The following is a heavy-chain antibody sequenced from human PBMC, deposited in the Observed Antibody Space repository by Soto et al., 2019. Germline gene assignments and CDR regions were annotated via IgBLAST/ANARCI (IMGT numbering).Heavy chain of an antibody. V-gene: IGHV3-48*02. D-gene: IGHD3-10*01. Sequence: EVQLVESGGGLVQPGGSLRLSCAASGFTFSSYSMNWVRQAPGKGLEWVSYISSSSSTKYYADSVKGRFTISRDNAKNSLYLQMHSLRDEDTAVYYCARSLVAMVRGVNHDYWGQGTLVTVSS. J-gene: IGHJ4*02. CDR1: GFTFSSYS. CDR3: ARSLVAMVRGVNHDY. CDR2: ISSSSSTK.